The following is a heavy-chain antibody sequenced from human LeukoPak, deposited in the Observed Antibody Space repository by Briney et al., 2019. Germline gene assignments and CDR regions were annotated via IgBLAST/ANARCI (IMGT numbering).Heavy chain of an antibody. D-gene: IGHD2-15*01. V-gene: IGHV5-51*01. J-gene: IGHJ4*02. CDR3: ARGSTPIRGFCITGSCTRFDY. Sequence: GESLKISFKGAGGRFSSNWIGWGRRMPGKGGEGMGGIYRSEFDTRYSPSFHAQVPISVDQSISTTYLQCSSRKASDPAIYYCARGSTPIRGFCITGSCTRFDYWGQGTLVTVSS. CDR1: GGRFSSNW. CDR2: IYRSEFDT.